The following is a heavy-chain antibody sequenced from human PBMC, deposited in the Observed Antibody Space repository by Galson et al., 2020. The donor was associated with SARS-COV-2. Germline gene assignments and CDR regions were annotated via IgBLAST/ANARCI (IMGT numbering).Heavy chain of an antibody. Sequence: SETLSLTCTLSGASISTSSYYWGWIRQPPGKGLEWIGSTYYSGSTYYNPSLKSRVTISVDTSKNQFSLKLSSVTAADTAVYYCAGEVVAATRSVYYGMDVWGQGTTVTVSS. D-gene: IGHD2-15*01. CDR1: GASISTSSYY. CDR2: TYYSGST. J-gene: IGHJ6*02. V-gene: IGHV4-39*01. CDR3: AGEVVAATRSVYYGMDV.